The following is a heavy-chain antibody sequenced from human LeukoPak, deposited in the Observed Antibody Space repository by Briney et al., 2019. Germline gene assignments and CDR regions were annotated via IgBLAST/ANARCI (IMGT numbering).Heavy chain of an antibody. Sequence: PGGSLRLSCAASGFTFSSYAMSWVRQAPGKGLEWVSAISGSGGSTYYVDSVKGRFTVSRDNSKNTLYLQMNSLRAEDTAVYYCAKDSSGYYPGYFQHWGQGTLVTVSS. V-gene: IGHV3-23*01. CDR3: AKDSSGYYPGYFQH. CDR1: GFTFSSYA. D-gene: IGHD3-22*01. J-gene: IGHJ1*01. CDR2: ISGSGGST.